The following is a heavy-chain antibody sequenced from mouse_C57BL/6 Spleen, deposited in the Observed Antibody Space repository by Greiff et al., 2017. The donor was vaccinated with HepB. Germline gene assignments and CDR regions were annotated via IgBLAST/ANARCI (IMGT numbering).Heavy chain of an antibody. CDR3: ARSGLTSWYFDV. V-gene: IGHV1-82*01. Sequence: VKLLESGPELVKPGASVKISCKASGYAFSSSWMNWVKQRPGKGLEWIGRIYPGDGDTNYNGKFKGKATLTADKSSSTAYMQLSSLTSEDSAVYFCARSGLTSWYFDVWGTGTTVTVSS. CDR1: GYAFSSSW. CDR2: IYPGDGDT. J-gene: IGHJ1*03. D-gene: IGHD2-12*01.